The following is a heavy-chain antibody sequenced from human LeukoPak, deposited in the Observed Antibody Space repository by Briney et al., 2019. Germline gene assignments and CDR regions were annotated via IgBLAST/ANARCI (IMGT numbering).Heavy chain of an antibody. CDR1: GFTFSSYS. V-gene: IGHV3-21*01. D-gene: IGHD3-10*02. CDR3: AELGITMIGGV. J-gene: IGHJ6*04. CDR2: ISTSSSYI. Sequence: GGSLRLSCAASGFTFSSYSVNWVRQAPGKGLEWVSSISTSSSYIYYADSLKGRFTISRDNAKNSLYLQMNSLRAEDTAVYYCAELGITMIGGVWGKGTTVTISS.